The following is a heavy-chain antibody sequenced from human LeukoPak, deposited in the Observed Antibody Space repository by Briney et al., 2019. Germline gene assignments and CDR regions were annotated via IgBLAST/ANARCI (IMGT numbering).Heavy chain of an antibody. V-gene: IGHV4-39*01. D-gene: IGHD4-17*01. CDR2: IYYSGST. Sequence: SETLSLTCTVSGGSISSSSYYWGWIRQPPGKGLEWIGSIYYSGSTYYNPSLKSRVTISVDTSKNQFSLKLSSVTAADTAVYYCAMHGDYVGKVLSWFDPWGQGTLVTVSS. CDR1: GGSISSSSYY. CDR3: AMHGDYVGKVLSWFDP. J-gene: IGHJ5*02.